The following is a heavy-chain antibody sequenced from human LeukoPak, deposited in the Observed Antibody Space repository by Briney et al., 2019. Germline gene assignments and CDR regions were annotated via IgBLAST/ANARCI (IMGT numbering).Heavy chain of an antibody. D-gene: IGHD4-17*01. Sequence: PGGSLRLSCAASGFTFSSYGMHWVRQAPGKGLEWVSSISSSSYIYYADSVKGRFTISRDYAKNSLYLQMNSLRAEDTAVYYCARDVYGDYYFDYWGQGTLVTVSS. CDR2: ISSSSYI. J-gene: IGHJ4*02. CDR1: GFTFSSYG. V-gene: IGHV3-21*01. CDR3: ARDVYGDYYFDY.